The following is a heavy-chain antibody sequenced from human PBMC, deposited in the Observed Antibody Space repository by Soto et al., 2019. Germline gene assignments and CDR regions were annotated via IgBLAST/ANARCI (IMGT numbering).Heavy chain of an antibody. J-gene: IGHJ5*02. D-gene: IGHD4-17*01. V-gene: IGHV3-64D*06. Sequence: HPGGSLRLSCSASGFTFSNYAMHWVRQAPGKGLEYVSTIGTSGGTTFYADSVKGRFTISRDNSKSTLYLQMSSLRPEDTAVYYCVKDDGEAAWGQGTLVTVSS. CDR2: IGTSGGTT. CDR1: GFTFSNYA. CDR3: VKDDGEAA.